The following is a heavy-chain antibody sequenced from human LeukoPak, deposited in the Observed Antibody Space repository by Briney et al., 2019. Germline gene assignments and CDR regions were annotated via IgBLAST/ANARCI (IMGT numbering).Heavy chain of an antibody. CDR1: GGSISSYY. Sequence: PSETLSLTCTVSGGSISSYYWGWIRQPPGKGLEWIGSIYYSGSTYYNPSLKSRVTISVDTSKNQFSPKLSSVTAADTAVYYCARLMATLWDYWGQGTLVTVSS. CDR2: IYYSGST. J-gene: IGHJ4*02. V-gene: IGHV4-39*01. CDR3: ARLMATLWDY. D-gene: IGHD5-24*01.